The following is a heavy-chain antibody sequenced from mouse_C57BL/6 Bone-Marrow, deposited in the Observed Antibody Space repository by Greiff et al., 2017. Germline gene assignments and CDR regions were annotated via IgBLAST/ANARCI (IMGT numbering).Heavy chain of an antibody. D-gene: IGHD4-1*01. CDR1: GYTFTEHT. CDR3: AREDWDLFFDY. V-gene: IGHV1-78*01. CDR2: IYPRDGST. Sequence: QVQLQQSDAELVKPGASVKISCKVSGYTFTEHTIYCMKQRPAQSLQWIGYIYPRDGSTKYNEKFKGKATFTADKSSSTAYMQLNSLTSEDSAVYFCAREDWDLFFDYWGQGTTRTVSS. J-gene: IGHJ2*01.